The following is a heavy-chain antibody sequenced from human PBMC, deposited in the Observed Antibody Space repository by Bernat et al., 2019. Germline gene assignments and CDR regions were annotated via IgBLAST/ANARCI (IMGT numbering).Heavy chain of an antibody. V-gene: IGHV4-39*01. CDR1: GGSISSSSYY. CDR3: ARGDSYYYYMDV. Sequence: QLQLQESGPGLVKPSETLSLTCTVSGGSISSSSYYWGWIRQPPGQGLEWIGSIYYSGSTYYNPSLKSRVTLSVDTSKNQFSLKLSSVTAADTAVYYCARGDSYYYYMDVWGKGTTVTVSS. J-gene: IGHJ6*03. D-gene: IGHD3-16*01. CDR2: IYYSGST.